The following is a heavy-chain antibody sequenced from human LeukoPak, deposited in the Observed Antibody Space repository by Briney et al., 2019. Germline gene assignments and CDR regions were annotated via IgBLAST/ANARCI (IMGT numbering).Heavy chain of an antibody. V-gene: IGHV4-39*01. CDR1: GGSITSSNYY. J-gene: IGHJ4*02. D-gene: IGHD3-10*01. CDR2: FYYSGST. CDR3: VYYYGSGSVEY. Sequence: SETLSLTCTVSGGSITSSNYYWGWIRQPPWRGLEWIGSFYYSGSTNYNPSLKSRVTISVDTSKNQFSLKLSSLAAADTAVYYCVYYYGSGSVEYWGQGTLVTVSS.